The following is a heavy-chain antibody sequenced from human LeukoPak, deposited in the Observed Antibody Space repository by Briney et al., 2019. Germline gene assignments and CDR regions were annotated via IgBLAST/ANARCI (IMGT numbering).Heavy chain of an antibody. CDR3: ARSGITMVRGVRGYFDY. J-gene: IGHJ4*02. V-gene: IGHV1-69*06. CDR2: IIPIFGTA. CDR1: GGTFSSYA. Sequence: SVKVSCKASGGTFSSYAISWVRQAPGQGLEWMGGIIPIFGTANYAQKFQGRVTITADKSTSTAYMELSSLRSEDTAVYYCARSGITMVRGVRGYFDYWGQGTLVTVSS. D-gene: IGHD3-10*01.